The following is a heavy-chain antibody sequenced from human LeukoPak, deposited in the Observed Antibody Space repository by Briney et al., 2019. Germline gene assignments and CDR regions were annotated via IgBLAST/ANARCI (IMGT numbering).Heavy chain of an antibody. CDR3: AGSGPKGSYDY. Sequence: PGGSLRLSCAASGFTFSSYAMHWVRQAPGKGLEYVSAISSNGGSTYYANSVKGRFTISRDNSKNTLYLQMGSLGAEDMAVYYCAGSGPKGSYDYWGQGTLVTVSS. J-gene: IGHJ4*02. CDR1: GFTFSSYA. D-gene: IGHD1-26*01. V-gene: IGHV3-64*01. CDR2: ISSNGGST.